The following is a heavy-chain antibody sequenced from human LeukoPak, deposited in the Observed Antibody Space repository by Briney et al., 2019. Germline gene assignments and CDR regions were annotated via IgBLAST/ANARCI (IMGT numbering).Heavy chain of an antibody. J-gene: IGHJ3*02. CDR2: IYHSGST. V-gene: IGHV4-38-2*02. D-gene: IGHD2-15*01. Sequence: SETLSLTCAVSGGSISSGYYWGWIRQPPGKGLEWIGSIYHSGSTYYNPSLKSRVTISVDTSKNQFSLKLSSVTAADTAVYYCAREDIVVVVAALREAFDIWGQGTMVTVSS. CDR1: GGSISSGYY. CDR3: AREDIVVVVAALREAFDI.